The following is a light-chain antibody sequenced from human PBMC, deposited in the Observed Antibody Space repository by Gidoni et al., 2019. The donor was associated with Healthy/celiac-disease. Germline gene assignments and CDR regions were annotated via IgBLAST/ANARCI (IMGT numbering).Light chain of an antibody. V-gene: IGKV1-39*01. CDR1: QSISSY. CDR3: QQSYSTLYS. CDR2: AAS. J-gene: IGKJ2*03. Sequence: QMTQSPSSLSASVGDRVTITCRASQSISSYLNWYQQKPGKAPKLLIYAASSLQSGVPSRFSGSGSGTDFTLTISSLQPEDFATYYCQQSYSTLYSFXQXTKLXIK.